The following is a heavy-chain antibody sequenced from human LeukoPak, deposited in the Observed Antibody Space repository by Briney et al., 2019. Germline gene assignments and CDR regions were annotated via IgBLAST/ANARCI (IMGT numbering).Heavy chain of an antibody. Sequence: GGSLRLSCAASGFTFSSYSMNWVRQAPGKGLEWVSGISSSGGSTYYADSVKGRFTISRDNSKNTLYLQMNSLRAEDTAVYYCARRGNYYGSGSNNWFDPWGQGTLVTVSS. CDR3: ARRGNYYGSGSNNWFDP. V-gene: IGHV3-48*01. CDR2: ISSSGGST. D-gene: IGHD3-10*01. J-gene: IGHJ5*02. CDR1: GFTFSSYS.